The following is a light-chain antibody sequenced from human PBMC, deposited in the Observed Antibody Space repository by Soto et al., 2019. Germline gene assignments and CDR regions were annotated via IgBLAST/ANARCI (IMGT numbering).Light chain of an antibody. CDR2: GAS. J-gene: IGKJ1*01. CDR3: QQYNNWPRT. CDR1: QSVSSN. Sequence: EIVMTQSPATLSVSPGERATLSCRASQSVSSNLAWYQQKPGQAPMLFIYGASTRATGIPARFSGSGSGTEFTLTISSLQSEDFAVYYCQQYNNWPRTFGQGTKVDIK. V-gene: IGKV3-15*01.